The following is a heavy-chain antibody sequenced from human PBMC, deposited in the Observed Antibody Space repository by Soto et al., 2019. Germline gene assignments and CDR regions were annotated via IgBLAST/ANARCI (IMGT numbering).Heavy chain of an antibody. CDR2: IYYSGST. CDR1: GGSISSYY. V-gene: IGHV4-59*01. Sequence: SETLSLTCTVSGGSISSYYWSWIRQPPGKGLEWIGYIYYSGSTNYNPSLKSRVTISVDTSKNQFSLKLSSVTAADTAVYYCARAGDSSGSDWFDPWGQRTPVTVSS. CDR3: ARAGDSSGSDWFDP. J-gene: IGHJ5*02. D-gene: IGHD6-19*01.